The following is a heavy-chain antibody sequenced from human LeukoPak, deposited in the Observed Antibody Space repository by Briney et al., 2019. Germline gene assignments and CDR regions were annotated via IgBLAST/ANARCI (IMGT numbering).Heavy chain of an antibody. CDR2: ISTTGTI. Sequence: PGGSLRLSCAASGFTFSDYWMSWVRQAPGKGLEWLSYISTTGTIYYAESVKGRFSISRDNAKNSLYLQMNSLRPEDTAVYYCARDSLIFGVVTTFDYWGQGTLVTVSS. V-gene: IGHV3-69-1*01. D-gene: IGHD3-3*01. J-gene: IGHJ4*02. CDR1: GFTFSDYW. CDR3: ARDSLIFGVVTTFDY.